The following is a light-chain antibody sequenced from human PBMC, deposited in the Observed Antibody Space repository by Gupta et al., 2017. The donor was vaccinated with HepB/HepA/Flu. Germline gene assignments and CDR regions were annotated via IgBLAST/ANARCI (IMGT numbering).Light chain of an antibody. V-gene: IGKV4-1*01. J-gene: IGKJ3*01. CDR1: QSGLYSSNNKNY. Sequence: DIVMTQSPDSLAVSLGERATINCKSSQSGLYSSNNKNYLAWYQQKRGQPPKLLLYWASTPESGVPDRISGSGSATDFTITISILPAEDVPVYCCQQEDRSPFTFGHGTKVDIK. CDR2: WAS. CDR3: QQEDRSPFT.